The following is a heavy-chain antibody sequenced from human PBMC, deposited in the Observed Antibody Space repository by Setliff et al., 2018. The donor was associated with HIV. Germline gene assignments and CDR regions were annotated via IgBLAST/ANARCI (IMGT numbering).Heavy chain of an antibody. CDR1: GFTFSSYA. CDR2: ISGSGGST. D-gene: IGHD6-19*01. CDR3: AKGRYSSGANYVGFDY. Sequence: PGGSLRLSCAASGFTFSSYAMSWVRQAPGKGLEWVSAISGSGGSTYYADSVKGRFTISRDNSKNTLYLQMNSLRAEDTAVYYCAKGRYSSGANYVGFDYWGQGTLVTVSS. V-gene: IGHV3-23*01. J-gene: IGHJ4*02.